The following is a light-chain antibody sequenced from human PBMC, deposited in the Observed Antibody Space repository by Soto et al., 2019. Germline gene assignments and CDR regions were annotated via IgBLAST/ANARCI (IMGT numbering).Light chain of an antibody. CDR1: QSVSSY. J-gene: IGKJ5*01. CDR2: DAS. CDR3: QQRSNWPPIT. V-gene: IGKV3-11*01. Sequence: EIVLTQSPATLSLSPGERATLSFRASQSVSSYLAWYQQKPGQAPRLLIYDASNRATGIPARFSGSGSGTDFTLTISSLGPEDFAVYYCQQRSNWPPITFGQGTRLEIK.